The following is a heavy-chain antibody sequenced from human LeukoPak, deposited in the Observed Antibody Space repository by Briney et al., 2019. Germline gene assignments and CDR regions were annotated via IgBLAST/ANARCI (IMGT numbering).Heavy chain of an antibody. CDR2: INHRGST. J-gene: IGHJ3*02. D-gene: IGHD3-22*01. V-gene: IGHV4-34*01. Sequence: SETLSLTCAVYGGSLSGYFWSWIRQPPGTGNGLEWIGEINHRGSTNYNPSLKSRVTISVDTSKNYFSLKMSSVTAADTAVYYCARQGDEPFYDSSGANAFDIWGQGTMVTVSS. CDR1: GGSLSGYF. CDR3: ARQGDEPFYDSSGANAFDI.